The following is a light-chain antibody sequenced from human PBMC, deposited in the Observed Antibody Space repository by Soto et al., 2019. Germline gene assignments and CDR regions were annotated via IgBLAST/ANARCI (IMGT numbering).Light chain of an antibody. CDR2: DAS. J-gene: IGKJ1*01. V-gene: IGKV1-5*01. CDR1: QSISSW. Sequence: DIQMTQSPSTLSASVGDRGTITCRASQSISSWLAWYQQKPGKAPKLLIYDASSLESGVPSRFSGSGSGTELTLTISSLQPDDFATYYCQQYNSYSLWTFGQGTKVEIK. CDR3: QQYNSYSLWT.